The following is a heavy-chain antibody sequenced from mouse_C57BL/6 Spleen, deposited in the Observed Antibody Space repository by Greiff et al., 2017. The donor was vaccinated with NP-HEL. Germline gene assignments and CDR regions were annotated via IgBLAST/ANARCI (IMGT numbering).Heavy chain of an antibody. J-gene: IGHJ4*01. CDR3: ANYDYLYYAMDY. V-gene: IGHV1-50*01. CDR1: GYTFTSYW. Sequence: VQLQQPGAELVKPGASVKLSCKASGYTFTSYWMQWVKQRPGQGLEWIGEIDPSDSYTNYNQKFKGKATLTVDTSSSTAYMQLSSLTSEDSAVYYCANYDYLYYAMDYWGQGTSVTVSS. D-gene: IGHD2-4*01. CDR2: IDPSDSYT.